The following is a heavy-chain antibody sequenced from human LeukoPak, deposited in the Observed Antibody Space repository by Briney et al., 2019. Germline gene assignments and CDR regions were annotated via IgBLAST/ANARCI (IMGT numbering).Heavy chain of an antibody. CDR1: GLPFSSYN. V-gene: IGHV3-21*01. Sequence: GVSLRLSCAASGLPFSSYNMNWVRQARGRALEWVSSISSSSSHIFYADSVEPLFPLSRDNAKHSLYLQMNSMRDEDTAVYYCARDQADFGVYIWGSYRNFDYWGQGTLVTVSS. CDR3: ARDQADFGVYIWGSYRNFDY. CDR2: ISSSSSHI. J-gene: IGHJ4*02. D-gene: IGHD3-16*02.